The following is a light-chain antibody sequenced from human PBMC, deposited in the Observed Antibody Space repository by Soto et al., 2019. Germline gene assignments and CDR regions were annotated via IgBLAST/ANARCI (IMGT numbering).Light chain of an antibody. CDR2: GNS. CDR3: QSYGSSLSLYV. CDR1: SSNIGAGYD. Sequence: QSVLTQPPSVSGAPGQRVTISCTGSSSNIGAGYDVHWYQQLPGTAPKLLIYGNSNRPSGVPDRFSGSKSATSASLAITGLQAEDEADYYCQSYGSSLSLYVFGTGTKLTVL. V-gene: IGLV1-40*01. J-gene: IGLJ1*01.